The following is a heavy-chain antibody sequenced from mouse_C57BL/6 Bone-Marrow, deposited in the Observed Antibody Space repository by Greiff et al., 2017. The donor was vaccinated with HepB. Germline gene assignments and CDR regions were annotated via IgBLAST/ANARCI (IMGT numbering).Heavy chain of an antibody. CDR2: ISNLAYSI. D-gene: IGHD1-1*01. CDR3: ARDYGSSYWYFDV. Sequence: EVQVVESGGGLVQPGGSLKLSCAASGFTFSDYGMAWVRQAPRKGPEWVAFISNLAYSIYYADTVTGRFTISRGNAKNTLYLEMSSLRSEDTAMYYCARDYGSSYWYFDVWGTGTTVTVSS. V-gene: IGHV5-15*01. J-gene: IGHJ1*03. CDR1: GFTFSDYG.